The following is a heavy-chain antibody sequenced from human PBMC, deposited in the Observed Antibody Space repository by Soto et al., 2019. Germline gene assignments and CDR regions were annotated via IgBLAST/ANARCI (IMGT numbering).Heavy chain of an antibody. Sequence: GESLKIYCKGSGYSFTRYCIVWVLQMPGKGLESMGIIYRGDSYTRYSPSFQGQVTISADKSISTAYLQWSSLKASDTAMYYCASTYYDISTGPQHGYYGMDVWGQGTPVTVSS. CDR1: GYSFTRYC. V-gene: IGHV5-51*01. CDR3: ASTYYDISTGPQHGYYGMDV. J-gene: IGHJ6*01. D-gene: IGHD3-9*01. CDR2: IYRGDSYT.